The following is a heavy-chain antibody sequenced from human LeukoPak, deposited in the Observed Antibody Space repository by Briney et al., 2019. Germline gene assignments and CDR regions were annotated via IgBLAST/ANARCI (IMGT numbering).Heavy chain of an antibody. CDR1: GGSISSSSYY. J-gene: IGHJ4*02. CDR2: IYYSGST. CDR3: ARVGATFFADY. Sequence: SETLSLTCTVSGGSISSSSYYWGWIRQPPGKGLEWIGSIYYSGSTYYNPSLKSRVTISVDTSKNQFSLKLSSVTAADTAVYYCARVGATFFADYWGQGTLVTVSS. D-gene: IGHD1-26*01. V-gene: IGHV4-39*07.